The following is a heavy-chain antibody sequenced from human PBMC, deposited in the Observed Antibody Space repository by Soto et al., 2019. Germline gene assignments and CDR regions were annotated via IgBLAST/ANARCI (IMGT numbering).Heavy chain of an antibody. Sequence: PXESLTISCQGSGYRFTSFWIGVVRQMPGKGLEWMGIAQPGHSDTRYSPSFQGHVTISADESTNTVYLQWSSLRASDTAMYFCARHGYSSSWYPDHWGQGTLVTVSS. J-gene: IGHJ4*02. V-gene: IGHV5-51*01. D-gene: IGHD6-13*01. CDR2: AQPGHSDT. CDR3: ARHGYSSSWYPDH. CDR1: GYRFTSFW.